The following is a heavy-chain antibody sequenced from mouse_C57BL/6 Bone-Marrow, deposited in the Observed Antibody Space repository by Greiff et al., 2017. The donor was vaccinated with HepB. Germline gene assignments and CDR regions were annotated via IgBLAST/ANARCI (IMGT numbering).Heavy chain of an antibody. V-gene: IGHV5-12*01. Sequence: EVKLMESGGGLVQPGGSLKLSCAASGFTFSDYYMYWVRQTPEKRLEWVAYISNGGGSTYYPDTVKGRFTISRDNAKNTLYLQMSRLKSEDTAMYYCARQGYYGSSQAWFAYWGQGTLVTVSA. D-gene: IGHD1-1*01. CDR3: ARQGYYGSSQAWFAY. CDR1: GFTFSDYY. J-gene: IGHJ3*01. CDR2: ISNGGGST.